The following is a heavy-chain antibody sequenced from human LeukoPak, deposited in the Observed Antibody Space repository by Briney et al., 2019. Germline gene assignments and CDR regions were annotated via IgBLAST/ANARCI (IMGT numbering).Heavy chain of an antibody. J-gene: IGHJ2*01. V-gene: IGHV4-38-2*01. D-gene: IGHD6-6*01. Sequence: PSETLSLTCAVSDFSISNPYYWGWVRQPPGKGLEWIGNIYHSRNTYYNPSLKSQVTISVDTSKNQFSLRLNSVTAADTAVYYCARVEWGSVAALDDWYFDLWGRGTLVAVSS. CDR2: IYHSRNT. CDR1: DFSISNPYY. CDR3: ARVEWGSVAALDDWYFDL.